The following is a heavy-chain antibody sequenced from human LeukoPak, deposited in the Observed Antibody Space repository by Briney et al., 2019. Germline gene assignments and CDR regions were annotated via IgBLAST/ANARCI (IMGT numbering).Heavy chain of an antibody. D-gene: IGHD3-9*01. Sequence: GASVKVSCKASGYTFTSYGISWVRQAPGQGLEWMGWISAYNGNTNYAQKLQGRVTMTTDTSTSTAYMELRSLRSDDTAVYYCARGLRYFDWLITSHGDYYFDYWGQRTLVTVSS. CDR2: ISAYNGNT. V-gene: IGHV1-18*01. J-gene: IGHJ4*02. CDR3: ARGLRYFDWLITSHGDYYFDY. CDR1: GYTFTSYG.